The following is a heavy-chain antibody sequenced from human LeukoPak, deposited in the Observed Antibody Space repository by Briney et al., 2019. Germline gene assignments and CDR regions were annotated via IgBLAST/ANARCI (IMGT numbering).Heavy chain of an antibody. CDR3: AKDYGFYPFFTY. V-gene: IGHV3-23*01. J-gene: IGHJ4*02. D-gene: IGHD3/OR15-3a*01. CDR1: GFTLTSYG. Sequence: PGRSLRLSCAASGFTLTSYGMTWVRQAPGKGLEWASSINYSGNIYYADSVKGRFTSSRDISKNTLYLQMNSLRVEDTAIHYCAKDYGFYPFFTYWGQGILVTVSS. CDR2: INYSGNI.